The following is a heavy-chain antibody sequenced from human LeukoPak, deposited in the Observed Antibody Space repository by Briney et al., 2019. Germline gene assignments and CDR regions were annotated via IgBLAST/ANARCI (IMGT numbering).Heavy chain of an antibody. CDR2: IYYSGST. CDR1: GGSISSSSYY. J-gene: IGHJ4*02. CDR3: ARLIWFGEYYFDY. V-gene: IGHV4-39*01. Sequence: SETLSLTCTVSGGSISSSSYYWGWIRQPPGKGLEWIGSIYYSGSTYYNPSLKSRVTISVDTSKNQFSLKLSSVTAADTAVYYCARLIWFGEYYFDYWGQGTLGTVSS. D-gene: IGHD3-10*01.